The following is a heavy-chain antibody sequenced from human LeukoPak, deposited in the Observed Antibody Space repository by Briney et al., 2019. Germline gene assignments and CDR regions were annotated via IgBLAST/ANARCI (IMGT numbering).Heavy chain of an antibody. CDR3: ARVGTYYYDSSGYHEDYYGMDV. CDR2: ISAYNGNT. J-gene: IGHJ6*02. D-gene: IGHD3-22*01. Sequence: ASVKVSCEASGYTFTSYGISWVRQAPGQGLEWMGWISAYNGNTNYAQKLQGRVTMTTDTSTSTAYMELRSLRSDDTAVYYCARVGTYYYDSSGYHEDYYGMDVWGQGTTVTVSS. CDR1: GYTFTSYG. V-gene: IGHV1-18*01.